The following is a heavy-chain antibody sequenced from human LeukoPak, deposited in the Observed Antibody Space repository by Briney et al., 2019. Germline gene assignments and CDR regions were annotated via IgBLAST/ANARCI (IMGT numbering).Heavy chain of an antibody. CDR2: IYYSGST. CDR1: GESISGFY. Sequence: SETLSLTCTVSGESISGFYWTWIRQPPGKGLEWIGYIYYSGSTNYNPSLKSRVTISVDTSKNQFSLKLSSVTAADTAVYYCARLRWERPYYYYMDVWGKGTTVTISS. V-gene: IGHV4-59*01. CDR3: ARLRWERPYYYYMDV. D-gene: IGHD1-26*01. J-gene: IGHJ6*03.